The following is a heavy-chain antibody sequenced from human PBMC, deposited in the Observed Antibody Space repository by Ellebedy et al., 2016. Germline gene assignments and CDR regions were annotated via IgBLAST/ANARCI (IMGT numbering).Heavy chain of an antibody. D-gene: IGHD6-6*01. Sequence: GESLKISCAASGFTFSSYSMNWVRQAPGKGLEWVSSISSSSSYIYYADSVKGRFTISRDNAKNSLYLQMNSLRAEDTAVYYCARDLHPCPLCSSSSGIDYWGQGTLVTVS. J-gene: IGHJ4*02. CDR1: GFTFSSYS. V-gene: IGHV3-21*01. CDR2: ISSSSSYI. CDR3: ARDLHPCPLCSSSSGIDY.